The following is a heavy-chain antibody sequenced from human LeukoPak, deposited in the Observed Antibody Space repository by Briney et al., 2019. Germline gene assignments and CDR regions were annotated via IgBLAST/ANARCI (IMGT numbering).Heavy chain of an antibody. V-gene: IGHV3-30*04. CDR3: ARGKYYYYDSSGPRRGYYFDY. J-gene: IGHJ4*02. D-gene: IGHD3-22*01. CDR2: ISYDGSNK. Sequence: GGSLRLSCAASGFTFRNYAMHWVRQAPGKGLEWVAVISYDGSNKYYADSVKGRFTISRDNSKNTLYLQMNSLRAEDTAVYYAARGKYYYYDSSGPRRGYYFDYWGQGTLVTVSS. CDR1: GFTFRNYA.